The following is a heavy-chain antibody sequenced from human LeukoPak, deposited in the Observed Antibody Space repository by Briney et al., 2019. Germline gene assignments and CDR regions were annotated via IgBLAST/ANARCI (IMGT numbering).Heavy chain of an antibody. Sequence: SETLSLTCTVSGGSISTYYWSWIRQAPGKGLEWIGYINYSGSTDYNPSLKSRVTISVDTSKNQLSLKMRSVTAADTAAYYCAREYSSFEYWGQGTLVTVSS. CDR2: INYSGST. V-gene: IGHV4-59*01. D-gene: IGHD6-13*01. J-gene: IGHJ4*02. CDR1: GGSISTYY. CDR3: AREYSSFEY.